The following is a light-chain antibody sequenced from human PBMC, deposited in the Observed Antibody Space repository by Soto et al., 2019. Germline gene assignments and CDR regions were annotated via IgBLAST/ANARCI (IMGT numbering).Light chain of an antibody. CDR2: GNS. CDR1: SSNIGAGYD. Sequence: QSVLTQPPSVSGAPGQRVTISCTGSSSNIGAGYDVHWYQQLPGTAPKLLIYGNSNRPSGVPDRFSGSKSGTSASLAITGLQAEDEADYYCQSYDSSLSGSEVSGGGTQLTVL. V-gene: IGLV1-40*01. J-gene: IGLJ2*01. CDR3: QSYDSSLSGSEV.